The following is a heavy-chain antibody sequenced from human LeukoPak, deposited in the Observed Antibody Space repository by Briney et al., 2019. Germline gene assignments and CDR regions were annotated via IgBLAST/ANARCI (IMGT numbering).Heavy chain of an antibody. Sequence: GASVKVSCKASGYTFTSYGISWVRQAPGQGLEWTGWISAYNGNTNYAQKLQGRVTMTTDTSTSTAYMELRSLRSDDTAVYYCARLNGRSDLLWFGELPYYFDYWGQGTLVTVSS. CDR3: ARLNGRSDLLWFGELPYYFDY. J-gene: IGHJ4*02. CDR2: ISAYNGNT. CDR1: GYTFTSYG. D-gene: IGHD3-10*01. V-gene: IGHV1-18*01.